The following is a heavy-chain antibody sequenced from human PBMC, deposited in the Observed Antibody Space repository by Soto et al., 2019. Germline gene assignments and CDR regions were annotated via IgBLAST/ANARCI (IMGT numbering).Heavy chain of an antibody. Sequence: ASVKVSCKASGYTFTNYGITWVRQAPGQGLEWMGGIGAYNGDTHYTQRLQGRVTMTTDTSTSTAYMELRGLRSDDTAIYYCAKGEGGSYAYLNYWGRGTLVTVSS. J-gene: IGHJ4*02. CDR2: IGAYNGDT. V-gene: IGHV1-18*01. D-gene: IGHD1-26*01. CDR3: AKGEGGSYAYLNY. CDR1: GYTFTNYG.